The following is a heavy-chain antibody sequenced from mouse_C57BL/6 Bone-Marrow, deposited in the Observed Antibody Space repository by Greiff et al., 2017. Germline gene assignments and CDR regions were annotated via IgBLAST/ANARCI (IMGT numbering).Heavy chain of an antibody. CDR2: ISDGGSYT. Sequence: EVQLVESGGGLVKPGGSLKLSCAASGFTFSSYAMSWVRQTPEKRLEWVATISDGGSYTYYPDNVKGRFTISRDNAKNNLYLQMSHLKSEDTAMYYCARGGIYYGNYDYFDYWGQGTTLTVSS. J-gene: IGHJ2*01. CDR3: ARGGIYYGNYDYFDY. V-gene: IGHV5-4*01. D-gene: IGHD2-1*01. CDR1: GFTFSSYA.